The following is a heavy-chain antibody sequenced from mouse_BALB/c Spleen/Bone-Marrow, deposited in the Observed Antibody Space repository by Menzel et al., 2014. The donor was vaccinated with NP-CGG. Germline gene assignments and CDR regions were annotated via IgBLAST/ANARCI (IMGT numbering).Heavy chain of an antibody. CDR2: IWGDGST. D-gene: IGHD2-2*01. CDR3: AKWDGYAYYYAMDY. J-gene: IGHJ4*01. Sequence: VMLVESGPGLVAPSQSLSITCTVSGFSLTSYGVSWVRQPPGKGLEWLGVIWGDGSTNYHSALMSRLSISKDNSRSQVFLKLNSLQTDDTATYYCAKWDGYAYYYAMDYWGQGTSVTVSS. V-gene: IGHV2-3*01. CDR1: GFSLTSYG.